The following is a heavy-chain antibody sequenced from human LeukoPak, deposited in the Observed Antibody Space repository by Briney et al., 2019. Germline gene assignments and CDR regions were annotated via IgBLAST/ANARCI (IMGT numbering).Heavy chain of an antibody. D-gene: IGHD3-9*01. CDR1: GFTFSSYA. V-gene: IGHV3-23*01. Sequence: PGGSLRLSCAASGFTFSSYAMSWVRQAPGKGLEWVSAISGSVGSTYYADSVKGRFTISRDNSKNTLYLQMNSLRAEDTAVYYCAKEDYDILTGYYNPAGYFQHWGQGTLVTVSS. CDR2: ISGSVGST. CDR3: AKEDYDILTGYYNPAGYFQH. J-gene: IGHJ1*01.